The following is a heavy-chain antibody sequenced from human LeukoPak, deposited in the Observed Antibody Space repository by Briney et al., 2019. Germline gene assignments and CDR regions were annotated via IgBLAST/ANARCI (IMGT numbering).Heavy chain of an antibody. CDR1: GGSISSSSYY. V-gene: IGHV4-39*07. D-gene: IGHD3-22*01. CDR3: ARSGYYYDSSFDY. J-gene: IGHJ4*02. CDR2: IYYSGST. Sequence: SETLSLTCTVSGGSISSSSYYWGWIRQPPGKGLEWIGSIYYSGSTYYNPPLKSRVTISVDTSKNQFSLKLSSVTAADTTVYYCARSGYYYDSSFDYWGQGTLVTVSS.